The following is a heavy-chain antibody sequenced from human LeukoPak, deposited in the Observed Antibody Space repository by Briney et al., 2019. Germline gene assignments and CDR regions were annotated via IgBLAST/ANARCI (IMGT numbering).Heavy chain of an antibody. CDR1: GDSISNHY. D-gene: IGHD1-26*01. V-gene: IGHV4-59*11. J-gene: IGHJ4*02. Sequence: SETLSLTCTVSGDSISNHYWSWIRQSPGKGLEWIGSIYYSGSTYYNPSLKSRVTISVDTSKNQFSLKLSSVTAADTAVYYCARGQVGATWSDYWGQGTLVTVSS. CDR2: IYYSGST. CDR3: ARGQVGATWSDY.